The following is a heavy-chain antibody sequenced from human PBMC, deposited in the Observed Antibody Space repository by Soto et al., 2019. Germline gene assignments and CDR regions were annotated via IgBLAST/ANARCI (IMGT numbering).Heavy chain of an antibody. CDR3: AGVPGTWSSSWEDY. CDR2: FSPIFGTA. CDR1: GGTFSSYA. Sequence: QVQLVQSGAEVKKPGSSVKVSCKASGGTFSSYAISWVRQAPGQGLEWMGGFSPIFGTANYAQKFQGRVTITADESTSTAYMGLSSLRSEDTAVYYCAGVPGTWSSSWEDYWGQGALVTVSS. D-gene: IGHD6-13*01. J-gene: IGHJ4*02. V-gene: IGHV1-69*12.